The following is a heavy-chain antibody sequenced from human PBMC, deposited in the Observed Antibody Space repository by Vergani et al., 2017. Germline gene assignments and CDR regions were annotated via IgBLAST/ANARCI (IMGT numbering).Heavy chain of an antibody. Sequence: QVQLQQWGGGLLKPSETLSLTCVVNGWSFTSYHWTWIRQSPGEGLEWVGDIDHTGRPDYNPSLKSRLTMSVDKSRNQFSLTLNSVTATATAIYFCARVNTETNGHLYYYYYMDVWGQGTAVTVS. D-gene: IGHD4-11*01. V-gene: IGHV4-34*01. J-gene: IGHJ6*03. CDR2: IDHTGRP. CDR1: GWSFTSYH. CDR3: ARVNTETNGHLYYYYYMDV.